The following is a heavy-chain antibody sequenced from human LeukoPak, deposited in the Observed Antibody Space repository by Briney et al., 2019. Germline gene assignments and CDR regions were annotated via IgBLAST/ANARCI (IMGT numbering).Heavy chain of an antibody. J-gene: IGHJ4*02. D-gene: IGHD6-13*01. CDR1: GFMFSSDA. CDR3: AKQSAGSAAWYSLHYDF. CDR2: ISYDGSNK. V-gene: IGHV3-30-3*02. Sequence: PGGSLRLSCEASGFMFSSDAMHWVRQAPGRGLEWVAVISYDGSNKYYADSEKGRITISRDNSKNTLYLQMNGLRAEDTAVYFCAKQSAGSAAWYSLHYDFWGQGTLVTVSS.